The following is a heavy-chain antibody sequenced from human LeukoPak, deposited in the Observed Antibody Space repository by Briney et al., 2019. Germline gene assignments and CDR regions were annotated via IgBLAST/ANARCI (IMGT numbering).Heavy chain of an antibody. CDR1: GYTFTSYD. CDR2: MNPNSGNT. V-gene: IGHV1-8*01. J-gene: IGHJ4*02. Sequence: ASVKVSCKASGYTFTSYDINWVRHATGQGLELMGWMNPNSGNTGYAQKFQGGVTMTRNTSISTAYMELSSLRSEDTAVYYCARKSAAAGTFDYWGQGTLVTVSS. CDR3: ARKSAAAGTFDY. D-gene: IGHD6-13*01.